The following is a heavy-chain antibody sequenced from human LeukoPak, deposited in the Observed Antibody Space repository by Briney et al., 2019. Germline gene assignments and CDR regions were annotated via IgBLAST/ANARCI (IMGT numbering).Heavy chain of an antibody. Sequence: ASVKVSCKAPGYTFTGYYMHWVRQAPGQGLEWMGRINPNSGGTNYAQKFQGRVTMTGNTSINTAYMDLSRLRSDDTAVYYCARGRNSVYYFNVVAPSYFDYWGQGTLVTVSS. J-gene: IGHJ4*02. V-gene: IGHV1-2*06. CDR3: ARGRNSVYYFNVVAPSYFDY. CDR1: GYTFTGYY. CDR2: INPNSGGT. D-gene: IGHD3-22*01.